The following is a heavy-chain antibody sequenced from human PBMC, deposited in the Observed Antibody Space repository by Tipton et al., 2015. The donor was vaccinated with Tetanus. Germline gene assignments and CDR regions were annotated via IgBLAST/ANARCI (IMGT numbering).Heavy chain of an antibody. CDR2: INGANGNT. J-gene: IGHJ4*02. V-gene: IGHV1-3*01. CDR3: ARVVRGSGSHIRAVDY. Sequence: QSGPEVKKPGASVKVSCKASGYPFISYTMHWVRQAPGQGLEWMGCINGANGNTRYSQKFQDRVTIIRDTSASTGYMELSSLRSEDTAVYYCARVVRGSGSHIRAVDYWGQGTLVTVSS. D-gene: IGHD3-10*01. CDR1: GYPFISYT.